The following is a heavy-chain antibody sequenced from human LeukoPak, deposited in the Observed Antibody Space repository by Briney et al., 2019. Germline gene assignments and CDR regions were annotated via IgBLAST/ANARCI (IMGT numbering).Heavy chain of an antibody. CDR3: ARDSSGSLDY. D-gene: IGHD1-26*01. J-gene: IGHJ4*02. CDR2: IKRDGSEK. V-gene: IGHV3-7*01. Sequence: GGSLRLSCAASGFTFSTYWMAWVRQAPGKGPEWVANIKRDGSEKYYVESVKGRFTISRDNAKNSLFLQMNSLTAEDTSIYYCARDSSGSLDYWGQGALVTVSS. CDR1: GFTFSTYW.